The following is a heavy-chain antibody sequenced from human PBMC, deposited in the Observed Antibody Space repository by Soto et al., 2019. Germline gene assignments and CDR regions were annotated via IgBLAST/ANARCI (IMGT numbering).Heavy chain of an antibody. CDR3: AREKWLVRRNDPFEI. J-gene: IGHJ3*02. V-gene: IGHV1-46*01. Sequence: QVQLVQSGAEVKKPGASVKVSCKASGYTFINYYMHWVRQAPGQGLEWMGIINTNGGSTTYAQKFRGCVTLTRDTSTNTVNMERSSLRSEDTAVYYCAREKWLVRRNDPFEIWGQGTMVTVSS. D-gene: IGHD6-19*01. CDR2: INTNGGST. CDR1: GYTFINYY.